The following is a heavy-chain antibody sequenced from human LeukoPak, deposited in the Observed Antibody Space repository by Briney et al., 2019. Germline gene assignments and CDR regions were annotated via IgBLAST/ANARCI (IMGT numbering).Heavy chain of an antibody. CDR2: IKGKTDGGTT. CDR3: TTRTTVVQGYFQH. Sequence: GGSLRLFCAASGFTFSNAWMSWVRQAPGKGLEWVGRIKGKTDGGTTDYAAPVKGRFTISRDDSKNTLYLQMNSLKTEDTAVYYCTTRTTVVQGYFQHWGQGTLVTVSS. V-gene: IGHV3-15*01. D-gene: IGHD4-23*01. CDR1: GFTFSNAW. J-gene: IGHJ1*01.